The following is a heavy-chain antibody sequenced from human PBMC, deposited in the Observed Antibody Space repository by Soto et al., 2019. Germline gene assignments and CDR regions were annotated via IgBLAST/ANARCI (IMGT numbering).Heavy chain of an antibody. V-gene: IGHV3-23*01. J-gene: IGHJ5*02. CDR1: GFTFSSYA. Sequence: EVQLLESGGGLVQPGGSLRLSCAASGFTFSSYAMSWVRQAPGKGLEWVSAISGSGGSTYYADSVKGRFTISRDNSKNTLYLQMNSLRAEDTAVYYCTAFPLPGGTMIVVAGWFDPWGQRTLVTVSS. CDR3: TAFPLPGGTMIVVAGWFDP. D-gene: IGHD3-22*01. CDR2: ISGSGGST.